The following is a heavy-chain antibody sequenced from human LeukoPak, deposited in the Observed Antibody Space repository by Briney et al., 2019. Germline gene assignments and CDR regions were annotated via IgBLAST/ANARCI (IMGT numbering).Heavy chain of an antibody. Sequence: SETLSLTCTVSGYSISSGYYWGWIRQPPGKGLEWIGSIYHSGSTYYNPSLKSRVTISVDTSKNQFSLKLSSVTAADTAVYYCARDRDYYGSGSYGPDYWGQGILVTVSS. D-gene: IGHD3-10*01. CDR3: ARDRDYYGSGSYGPDY. J-gene: IGHJ4*02. CDR1: GYSISSGYY. V-gene: IGHV4-38-2*02. CDR2: IYHSGST.